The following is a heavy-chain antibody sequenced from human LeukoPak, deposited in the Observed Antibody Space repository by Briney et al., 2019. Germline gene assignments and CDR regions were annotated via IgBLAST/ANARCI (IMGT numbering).Heavy chain of an antibody. J-gene: IGHJ6*04. CDR1: GYTFTGYY. Sequence: ASVKVSCKASGYTFTGYYMHWVRQAPGQGLEWMGWINPNSGGTNYAQKFQGRVTMTRDTSISTAYMELSRLRSDDTAVYYCAREGGYCSSTSCYPLGYYYYYGMDVWGKGTTVTVSS. V-gene: IGHV1-2*02. CDR3: AREGGYCSSTSCYPLGYYYYYGMDV. CDR2: INPNSGGT. D-gene: IGHD2-2*01.